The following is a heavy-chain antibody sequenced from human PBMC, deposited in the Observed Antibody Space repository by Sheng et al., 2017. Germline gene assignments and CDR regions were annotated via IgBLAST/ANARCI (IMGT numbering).Heavy chain of an antibody. Sequence: EVQLEQSGAELKKPGESLKISCKASGYNFNRYWITWVRQMPGKGLEWMGIIYPGDSETRYSPSLQGQITMSVDKSLNTAYLQLKSLKASGHRHLYCARQSQYFDYWGXGTLVT. J-gene: IGHJ4*02. CDR2: IYPGDSET. CDR3: ARQSQYFDY. CDR1: GYNFNRYW. V-gene: IGHV5-51*06.